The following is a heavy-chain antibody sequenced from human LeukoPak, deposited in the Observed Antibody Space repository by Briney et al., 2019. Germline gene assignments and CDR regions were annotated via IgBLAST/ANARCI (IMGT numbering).Heavy chain of an antibody. D-gene: IGHD6-13*01. V-gene: IGHV4-59*08. CDR2: INYSGST. J-gene: IGHJ4*02. CDR3: ARHCGSSWQKPLDY. CDR1: GGSISSYY. Sequence: SETLSLTCTVSGGSISSYYWSWIRQPPGKGLEWIGYINYSGSTNYNPSLKSRVTISVDTSKNQFSLKLSSVTVADTAVYYCARHCGSSWQKPLDYWGQGTLVTVSS.